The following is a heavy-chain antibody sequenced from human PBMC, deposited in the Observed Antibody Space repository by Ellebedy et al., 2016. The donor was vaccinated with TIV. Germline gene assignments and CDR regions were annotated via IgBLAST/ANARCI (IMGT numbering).Heavy chain of an antibody. Sequence: SETLSLTXAVYGGTFSGYYWSWIRQTPGKGLEWIGEINHSGSTNYNPSLKSRVTISVDTSKNQFSLKLSSVTAADTAVYYCAKLDSSAHREYYFDYWGQGTLVTVSS. CDR3: AKLDSSAHREYYFDY. V-gene: IGHV4-34*08. D-gene: IGHD3-22*01. J-gene: IGHJ4*02. CDR2: INHSGST. CDR1: GGTFSGYY.